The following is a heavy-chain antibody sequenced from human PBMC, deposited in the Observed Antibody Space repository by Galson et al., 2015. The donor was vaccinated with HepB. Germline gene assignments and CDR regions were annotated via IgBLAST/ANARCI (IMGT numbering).Heavy chain of an antibody. CDR3: ANAVALYFYYGLDV. V-gene: IGHV3-23*01. J-gene: IGHJ6*02. CDR1: GFSCSRYA. Sequence: SLRLSCATSGFSCSRYAMSWVRQAPGKGLEWVSAITGSGGSTYYADSVKGRFAISRDNSKNTLHLQVNRLRAEDTAVYYCANAVALYFYYGLDVWGQGTTVTVSS. CDR2: ITGSGGST.